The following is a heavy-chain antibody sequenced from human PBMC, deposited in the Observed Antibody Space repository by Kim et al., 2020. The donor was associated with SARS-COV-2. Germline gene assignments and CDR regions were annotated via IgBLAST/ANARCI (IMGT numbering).Heavy chain of an antibody. D-gene: IGHD3-10*01. CDR1: GFTFSSQA. J-gene: IGHJ4*02. V-gene: IGHV3-23*01. Sequence: GGSLRLSCAASGFTFSSQAMTWVRQAPGKGLEWVSGISDSGGSTYYADSVKGRFTISRDNSKNTLYLQMNSLKAEDTAVYYCATNPRGSLDWGQGTLVTV. CDR3: ATNPRGSLD. CDR2: ISDSGGST.